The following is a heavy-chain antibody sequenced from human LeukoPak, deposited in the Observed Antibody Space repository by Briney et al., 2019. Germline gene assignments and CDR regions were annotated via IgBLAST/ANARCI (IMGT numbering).Heavy chain of an antibody. CDR3: AGVKPATFTVTAFDY. Sequence: PGGSLRLSCAASRFTFDDYTMHWVRQAPGKGLEWVSVIYSGGSTYYADSVKGRFTISRDNSKNTLYLQMNSLRAEDTAVYYCAGVKPATFTVTAFDYWGQGTLVTVSS. J-gene: IGHJ4*02. V-gene: IGHV3-66*01. CDR2: IYSGGST. CDR1: RFTFDDYT. D-gene: IGHD4-17*01.